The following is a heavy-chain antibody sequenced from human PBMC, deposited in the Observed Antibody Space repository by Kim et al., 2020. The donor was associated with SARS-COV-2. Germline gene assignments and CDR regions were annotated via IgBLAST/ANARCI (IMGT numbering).Heavy chain of an antibody. CDR3: ARDYGRSFDL. CDR2: AT. J-gene: IGHJ4*02. V-gene: IGHV3-7*01. D-gene: IGHD4-17*01. Sequence: ATYLVDSWRGPFTMSRDNAKNSLSLQMDNLRGEDTAVYYCARDYGRSFDLWGQGTLVTVSS.